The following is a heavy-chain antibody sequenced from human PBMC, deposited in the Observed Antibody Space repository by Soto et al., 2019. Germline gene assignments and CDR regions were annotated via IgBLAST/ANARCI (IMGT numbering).Heavy chain of an antibody. D-gene: IGHD6-13*01. CDR2: IDWDDDK. V-gene: IGHV2-70*01. J-gene: IGHJ6*02. Sequence: SVPTLVNPTQTLTLTCTFSGFSLSTSGMCVSWIRQPPGKALEWLALIDWDDDKYYSTSLKTRLTISKDTSKNQVVLTMTNMDPVDTATYYCARDRRRYSSSFYYGMDVWGQGTTVTVSS. CDR1: GFSLSTSGMC. CDR3: ARDRRRYSSSFYYGMDV.